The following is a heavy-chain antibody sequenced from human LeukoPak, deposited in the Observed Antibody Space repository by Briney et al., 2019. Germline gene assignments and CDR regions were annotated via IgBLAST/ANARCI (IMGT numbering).Heavy chain of an antibody. V-gene: IGHV4-61*02. Sequence: NPSETLSLTCTVSGGSISSGSYYWSWIRQPAGKGLEWIGRIYTSGSTNYNPSLKSRVTISVDTSKNQFSLKLSSVTAADTAVYYCAQGNYDILTGYPPSLFDPWGQGTLVTVSS. CDR1: GGSISSGSYY. CDR2: IYTSGST. J-gene: IGHJ5*02. D-gene: IGHD3-9*01. CDR3: AQGNYDILTGYPPSLFDP.